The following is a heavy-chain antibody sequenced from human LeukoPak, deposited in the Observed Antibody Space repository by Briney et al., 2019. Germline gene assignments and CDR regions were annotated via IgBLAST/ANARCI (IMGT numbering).Heavy chain of an antibody. D-gene: IGHD4-23*01. Sequence: GGSLRLSCAASGFTFSSYSMNWVRQAPGKGLEWVSSISSSGSYKYYADSVKGRFTISRDNTKNSLYLQMNSLRAEDRAVYYCARDPYYGANSRYYYYYGMDVWGQGTTVTVSS. CDR1: GFTFSSYS. J-gene: IGHJ6*02. V-gene: IGHV3-21*01. CDR2: ISSSGSYK. CDR3: ARDPYYGANSRYYYYYGMDV.